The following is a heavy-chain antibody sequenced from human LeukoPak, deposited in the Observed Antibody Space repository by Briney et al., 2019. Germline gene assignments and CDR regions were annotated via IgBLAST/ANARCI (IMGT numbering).Heavy chain of an antibody. J-gene: IGHJ4*02. CDR2: INHSGST. Sequence: SETLSLTCAVYGGSFSGYYWSWIRQPPGKGLEWIGEINHSGSTNYNPSLKSRVTISVDTSKNQFSLKLSSVTAADTAVYYCARGLSGWYKSYYFDYCGQGTLVTVSS. CDR3: ARGLSGWYKSYYFDY. D-gene: IGHD6-19*01. CDR1: GGSFSGYY. V-gene: IGHV4-34*01.